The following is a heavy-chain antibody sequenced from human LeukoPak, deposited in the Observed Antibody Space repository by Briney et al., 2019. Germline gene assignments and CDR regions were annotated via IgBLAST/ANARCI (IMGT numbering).Heavy chain of an antibody. D-gene: IGHD6-13*01. CDR3: ARDKTPRAGWVRDAFDI. CDR1: GYTFTSYY. CDR2: INPSGGST. Sequence: ASVKVSCKASGYTFTSYYMHWVRQAPGQGLEWMGIINPSGGSTGYSQKFQGRVTMTRDTSTSTVYMELSSLRSEDTAVYYCARDKTPRAGWVRDAFDIWGQGTMVTVSS. V-gene: IGHV1-46*01. J-gene: IGHJ3*02.